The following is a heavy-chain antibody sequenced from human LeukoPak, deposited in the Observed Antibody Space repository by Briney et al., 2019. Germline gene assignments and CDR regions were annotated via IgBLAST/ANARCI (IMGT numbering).Heavy chain of an antibody. CDR3: ARDSDIVVVPAAMAPSTFDY. Sequence: PGGSRRLSCAVSGFSVRDNYLNWVRQTPAGGLECVSVLYSGGAAYYADSVKGRFTISRDNAKNSLYLQMNSLRAEDTAVYYCARDSDIVVVPAAMAPSTFDYWGQGTLVTVSS. CDR2: LYSGGAA. CDR1: GFSVRDNY. J-gene: IGHJ4*02. V-gene: IGHV3-53*01. D-gene: IGHD2-2*01.